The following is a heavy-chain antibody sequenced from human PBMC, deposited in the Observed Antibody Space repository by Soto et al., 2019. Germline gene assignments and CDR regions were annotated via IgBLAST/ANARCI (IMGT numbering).Heavy chain of an antibody. J-gene: IGHJ6*02. Sequence: TLSLTCAVSGGSISSGGYSWSWIRQPPGKGLEWIGYIYHSGSTYYNPSLKSRVTISVDRSKNQFSLKLSSVTAADTAVYYCARVNYDFWSGFYYGMDVWGQGTTVTVS. CDR1: GGSISSGGYS. CDR3: ARVNYDFWSGFYYGMDV. D-gene: IGHD3-3*01. V-gene: IGHV4-30-2*01. CDR2: IYHSGST.